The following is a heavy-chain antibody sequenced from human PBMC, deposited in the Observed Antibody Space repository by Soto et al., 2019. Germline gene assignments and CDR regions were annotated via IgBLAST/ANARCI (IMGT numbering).Heavy chain of an antibody. D-gene: IGHD2-2*01. Sequence: GGSLRLSCAASGFTFSSYAMHWVRQAPGKGLEWVAVISYDGSNKYYADSVKGRFTISRDNSKNTLYLQMNSLRAEDTAVYYCASSGGYCSSTSCYGEYYFDYWGQGTLVTVSS. J-gene: IGHJ4*02. CDR1: GFTFSSYA. CDR3: ASSGGYCSSTSCYGEYYFDY. CDR2: ISYDGSNK. V-gene: IGHV3-30-3*01.